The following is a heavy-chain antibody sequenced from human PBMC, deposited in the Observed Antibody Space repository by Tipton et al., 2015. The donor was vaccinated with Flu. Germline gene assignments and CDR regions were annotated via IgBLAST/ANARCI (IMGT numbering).Heavy chain of an antibody. V-gene: IGHV4-4*07. CDR3: ARLYKSGGT. CDR1: GGSFSDSY. CDR2: IYTSGIT. Sequence: LSLTCTVSGGSFSDSYWSWIRQPAGKGLEWIGRIYTSGITNYNPSLKSRVIMSVDTSKNQFSLNLTSVTAADTAVYYCARLYKSGGTWGQGTQVTVSS. D-gene: IGHD6-19*01. J-gene: IGHJ4*02.